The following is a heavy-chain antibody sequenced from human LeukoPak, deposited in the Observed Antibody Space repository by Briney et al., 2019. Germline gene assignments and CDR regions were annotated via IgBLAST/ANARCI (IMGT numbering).Heavy chain of an antibody. Sequence: GGSLRLSCVASGFALSNYALTWVRQAPGKGLEWVSVITGSGGTTHYADSVKGRFTISRDNSKNTLYLQMNSLRAEDTAVYYCARGDPEMATRNGVDYWGQGTLVTVSS. D-gene: IGHD5-24*01. J-gene: IGHJ4*02. CDR3: ARGDPEMATRNGVDY. CDR1: GFALSNYA. V-gene: IGHV3-23*01. CDR2: ITGSGGTT.